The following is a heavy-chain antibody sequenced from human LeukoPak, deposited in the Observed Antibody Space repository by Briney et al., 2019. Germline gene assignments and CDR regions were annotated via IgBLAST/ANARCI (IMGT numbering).Heavy chain of an antibody. CDR1: GFTFSTYT. V-gene: IGHV3-30*04. J-gene: IGHJ4*02. CDR2: ISYDGSDK. D-gene: IGHD2-2*01. Sequence: PGRSLRLSCAASGFTFSTYTMHWVRQAPGKGLEWVAVISYDGSDKYYADCVKGRFTISRDNSKNTLYLQMNSLRAEDTALYYCARDEEEYQLPMGIFDYWGQGTLVTVSS. CDR3: ARDEEEYQLPMGIFDY.